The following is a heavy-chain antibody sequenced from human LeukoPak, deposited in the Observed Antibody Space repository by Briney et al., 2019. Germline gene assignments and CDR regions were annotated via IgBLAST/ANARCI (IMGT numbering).Heavy chain of an antibody. CDR2: INHSGST. CDR1: GGSFSGYY. Sequence: PSETLSLTCAVYGGSFSGYYWSWIRQPPGKGLEWIGEINHSGSTNYNPSLKSRVTISVDTSKNQFSLKLSSVTAADTAVYYCARMGYDSTDDWGQGTLVTVSS. CDR3: ARMGYDSTDD. J-gene: IGHJ4*02. D-gene: IGHD3-22*01. V-gene: IGHV4-34*01.